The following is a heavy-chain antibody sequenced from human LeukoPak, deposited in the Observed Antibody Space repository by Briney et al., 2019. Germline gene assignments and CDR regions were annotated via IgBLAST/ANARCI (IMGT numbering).Heavy chain of an antibody. CDR1: GFTFSDYA. Sequence: GGSLRLSCATSGFTFSDYAMSWVRRAPGRGLEWVSAIGHTGDLTYYADSVKGRFTISRDNSKNTVHLQMNSLRADDTAVYHCGKEPAQDSIAEYWGQGTLVTVSS. D-gene: IGHD2-2*01. CDR3: GKEPAQDSIAEY. CDR2: IGHTGDLT. J-gene: IGHJ4*02. V-gene: IGHV3-23*01.